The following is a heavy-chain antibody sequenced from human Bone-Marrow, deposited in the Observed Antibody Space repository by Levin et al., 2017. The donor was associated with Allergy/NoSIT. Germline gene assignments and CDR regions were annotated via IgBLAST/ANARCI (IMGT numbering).Heavy chain of an antibody. J-gene: IGHJ4*02. CDR1: GGSFSGYY. CDR3: ARGVYYDSSGYIDY. Sequence: PSETLSLTCAVYGGSFSGYYWSWIRQPPGKGLEWIGEINHSGSTNYNPSLKSRVTISVDTSKNQFSLKLSSVTAADTAVYYCARGVYYDSSGYIDYWGQGTLVTVSS. CDR2: INHSGST. V-gene: IGHV4-34*01. D-gene: IGHD3-22*01.